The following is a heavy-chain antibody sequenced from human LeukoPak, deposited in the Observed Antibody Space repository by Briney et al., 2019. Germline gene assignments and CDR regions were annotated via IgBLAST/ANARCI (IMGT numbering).Heavy chain of an antibody. Sequence: GGSLRLSCAASGFSVSNNYMSWVRQAPGKGLEWVSMIYSGENTYYLDSVKGRFTISRGNSKNKLYLQMYSLRAEDTAVYYCARDSGYSGYALDLWGQGNPVTVSS. CDR1: GFSVSNNY. V-gene: IGHV3-66*01. CDR2: IYSGENT. D-gene: IGHD5-12*01. CDR3: ARDSGYSGYALDL. J-gene: IGHJ5*02.